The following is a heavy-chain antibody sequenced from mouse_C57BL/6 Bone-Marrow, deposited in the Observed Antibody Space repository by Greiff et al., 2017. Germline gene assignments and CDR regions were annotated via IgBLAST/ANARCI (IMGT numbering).Heavy chain of an antibody. CDR2: IYPGGGYT. CDR3: AREVVASDWYFDV. Sequence: VKLQESGAELVRPGTSVKMSCKASGYTFTNYWIGWAKQRPGHGLEWIGDIYPGGGYTNYNEKFKGKATLTADKSSSTAYMQFSSLTSEDSAIXYCAREVVASDWYFDVWGTGTTVTVSS. CDR1: GYTFTNYW. J-gene: IGHJ1*03. D-gene: IGHD1-1*01. V-gene: IGHV1-63*01.